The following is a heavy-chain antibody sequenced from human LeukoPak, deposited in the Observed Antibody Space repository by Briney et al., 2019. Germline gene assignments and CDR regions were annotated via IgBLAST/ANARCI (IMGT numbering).Heavy chain of an antibody. D-gene: IGHD3-10*01. CDR3: ARSTYYYGSGSYNYFDY. CDR2: MNPNSGNT. Sequence: ASVKVSCKASGYTFTSYDINWVRQATGQGLEWMGWMNPNSGNTGYAQKFQGRVTMTRNTSISTAYMELSSLRSEDTAVYYCARSTYYYGSGSYNYFDYWGQGTLVTVSS. J-gene: IGHJ4*02. V-gene: IGHV1-8*01. CDR1: GYTFTSYD.